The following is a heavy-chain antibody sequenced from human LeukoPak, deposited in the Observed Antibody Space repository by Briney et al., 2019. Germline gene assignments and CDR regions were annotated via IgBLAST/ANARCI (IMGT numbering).Heavy chain of an antibody. V-gene: IGHV1-69*04. Sequence: SVKVSCKASGGTFSSYAISWVRQAPGQGLEWMGRIIPILGIANFAQKFQGRVTITADKSTSTAYMELSSPRSEDTAVYYCARASGRLMTFDYWGQGTLVTVSS. J-gene: IGHJ4*02. CDR3: ARASGRLMTFDY. CDR2: IIPILGIA. D-gene: IGHD3-3*01. CDR1: GGTFSSYA.